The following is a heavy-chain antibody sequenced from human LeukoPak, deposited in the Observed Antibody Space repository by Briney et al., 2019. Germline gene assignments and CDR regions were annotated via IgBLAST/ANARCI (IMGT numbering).Heavy chain of an antibody. CDR2: IHYSGTT. J-gene: IGHJ4*02. Sequence: PSETLSLTCTVSGGSMSGYYWSWIRQPPGKGLEWIGYIHYSGTTNYNPSLKSRVTISLDTFRNQFSLKLRSVTTADTAVYYCARRRVYSGSGEFDFWGQGTLVTVSP. V-gene: IGHV4-59*01. CDR1: GGSMSGYY. D-gene: IGHD5-12*01. CDR3: ARRRVYSGSGEFDF.